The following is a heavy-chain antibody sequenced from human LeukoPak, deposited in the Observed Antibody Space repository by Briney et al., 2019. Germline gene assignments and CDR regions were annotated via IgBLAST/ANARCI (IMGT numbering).Heavy chain of an antibody. CDR2: IYYSGST. D-gene: IGHD1-26*01. Sequence: SETLSLTCTVSGGSISSYYWSWIRQPPGKGLEWIGYIYYSGSTNYNPSLKSRVTISVDTSKNQFSLKLSSVTAADTAVYYCARWEYSGSYYQGWFDPWGQGTLVTVSS. J-gene: IGHJ5*02. CDR3: ARWEYSGSYYQGWFDP. V-gene: IGHV4-59*01. CDR1: GGSISSYY.